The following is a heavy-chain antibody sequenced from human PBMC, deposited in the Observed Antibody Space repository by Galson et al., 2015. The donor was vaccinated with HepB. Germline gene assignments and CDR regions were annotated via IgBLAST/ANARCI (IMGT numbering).Heavy chain of an antibody. CDR1: GDSVSSNSAA. J-gene: IGHJ4*02. D-gene: IGHD6-13*01. V-gene: IGHV6-1*01. CDR3: ARDTSLESSSWFHY. CDR2: TYYRSKWYN. Sequence: CAISGDSVSSNSAAWNWIRQSPSRGLEWLGRTYYRSKWYNDYAVSVKSRITINPDTSKSQFSLQLNSVTPEDTAVYYCARDTSLESSSWFHYWGQGTLVTVSS.